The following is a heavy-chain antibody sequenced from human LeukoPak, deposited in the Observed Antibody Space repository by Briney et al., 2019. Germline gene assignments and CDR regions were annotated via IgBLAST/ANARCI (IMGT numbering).Heavy chain of an antibody. CDR1: GGSISSGGYY. D-gene: IGHD2-2*01. Sequence: PSQTLSLTCTVSGGSISSGGYYWSWIRQHPGKGLEWIGYIYYSGSTYYNPSLKSRVTISVDTSKNQFSLKLSSVTAADTAVYYCARDHRAVPAATPYYFDYWGQGTLVTVSS. V-gene: IGHV4-31*03. J-gene: IGHJ4*02. CDR2: IYYSGST. CDR3: ARDHRAVPAATPYYFDY.